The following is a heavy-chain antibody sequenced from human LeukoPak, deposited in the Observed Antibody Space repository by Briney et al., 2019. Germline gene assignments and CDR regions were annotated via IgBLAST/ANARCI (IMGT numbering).Heavy chain of an antibody. D-gene: IGHD6-13*01. Sequence: GRSLRLSCAASGFTFDDYAMHWVRQAPGKGLEWVAVISYDGSNKYYADSVKGRFTISRDNSKNTLYLQMNSLRAEDTAVYYCARDNYSSSWYGGENWFDPWGQGTLVTVSS. CDR1: GFTFDDYA. J-gene: IGHJ5*02. CDR2: ISYDGSNK. V-gene: IGHV3-30*04. CDR3: ARDNYSSSWYGGENWFDP.